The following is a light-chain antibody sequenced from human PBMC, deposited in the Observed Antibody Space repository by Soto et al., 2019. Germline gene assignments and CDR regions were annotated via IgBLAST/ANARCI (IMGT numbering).Light chain of an antibody. CDR1: SSNIGAGFD. V-gene: IGLV1-40*01. Sequence: QSVLTQPPSVSGAPGQTVAISCTGSSSNIGAGFDVHWYQQVPGTAPKLVLYGNTNRPSGVPDRFSGSRSGSSASLAITGLQAEDEADYYCQSYDSSLTGSVFGTWTKLTVL. CDR3: QSYDSSLTGSV. J-gene: IGLJ1*01. CDR2: GNT.